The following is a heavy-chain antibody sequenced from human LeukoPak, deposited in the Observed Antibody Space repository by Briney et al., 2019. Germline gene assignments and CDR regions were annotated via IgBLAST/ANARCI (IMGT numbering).Heavy chain of an antibody. CDR3: ARERAVAEY. D-gene: IGHD6-19*01. V-gene: IGHV4-4*07. Sequence: PSETLSLTCTVSGGSLSNYYWSWIPQHAGKGLEWIGRINTSGSTNYNPSLKSRVTMSADTSKNQSSQQLSSVSATDTAVYYCARERAVAEYWGQRILVTVSS. J-gene: IGHJ4*02. CDR2: INTSGST. CDR1: GGSLSNYY.